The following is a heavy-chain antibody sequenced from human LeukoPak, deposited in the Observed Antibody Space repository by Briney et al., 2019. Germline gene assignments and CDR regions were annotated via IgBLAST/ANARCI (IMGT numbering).Heavy chain of an antibody. CDR1: GFTFSSDE. CDR2: ISSGGSTK. CDR3: ARVYSSTSGKGMDV. Sequence: GGSLRLSCAASGFTFSSDEINWVRQAPGKGLEWVSYISSGGSTKYYADSVKGRFTISRDNAKNSLYLQMNSLRVEDTAVYYCARVYSSTSGKGMDVWGQGTTVTVSS. J-gene: IGHJ6*02. V-gene: IGHV3-48*03. D-gene: IGHD6-13*01.